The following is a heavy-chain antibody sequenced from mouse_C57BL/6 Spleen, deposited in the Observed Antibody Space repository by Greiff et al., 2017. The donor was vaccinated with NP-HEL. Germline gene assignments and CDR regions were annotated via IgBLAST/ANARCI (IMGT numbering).Heavy chain of an antibody. CDR1: GYTFTDYY. Sequence: VQLQQSGAELVRPGASVKLSCKASGYTFTDYYINWVKQRPGQGLEWIARIYPGSGNTYYNEKFKGKATLTAEKSSSTAYMQLSSLTSEDSAVYFCARSDNYGSSSDWFAYWGQGTLVTVSA. CDR2: IYPGSGNT. J-gene: IGHJ3*01. D-gene: IGHD1-1*01. V-gene: IGHV1-76*01. CDR3: ARSDNYGSSSDWFAY.